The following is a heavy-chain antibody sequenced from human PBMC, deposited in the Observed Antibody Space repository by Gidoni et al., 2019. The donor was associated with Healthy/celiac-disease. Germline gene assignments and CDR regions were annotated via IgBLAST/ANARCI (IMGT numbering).Heavy chain of an antibody. Sequence: EVQLLESGGGLVQPGGSLRLSFAASGFTFSSYAMSWVRQAPGKGLEWVSAISGSGGSTYYADSVKGRFTISRDNSKNTLYLQMNSLRAEDTAVYYCAKGGYCSSTSCSHYYYYGMDVWGQGTTVTVSS. J-gene: IGHJ6*02. D-gene: IGHD2-2*01. CDR1: GFTFSSYA. CDR3: AKGGYCSSTSCSHYYYYGMDV. V-gene: IGHV3-23*01. CDR2: ISGSGGST.